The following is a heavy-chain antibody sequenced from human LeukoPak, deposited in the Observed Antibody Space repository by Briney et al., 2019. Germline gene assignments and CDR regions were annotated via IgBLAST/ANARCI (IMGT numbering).Heavy chain of an antibody. CDR1: GGSISSYY. CDR2: IYYSGST. CDR3: ARDGSSTYYYYMDV. J-gene: IGHJ6*03. D-gene: IGHD6-13*01. V-gene: IGHV4-59*01. Sequence: SETLSLTCTVSGGSISSYYWSWIRQPPGKGLEWIGYIYYSGSTNYNPSLKSRVTISVDTSKNQFSLKLSSVTAADTAVYYCARDGSSTYYYYMDVWGKGTTVTISS.